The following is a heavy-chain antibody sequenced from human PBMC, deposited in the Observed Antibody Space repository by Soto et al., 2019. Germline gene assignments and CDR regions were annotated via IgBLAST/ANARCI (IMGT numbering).Heavy chain of an antibody. V-gene: IGHV2-5*02. CDR3: TRVMTTVTKE. J-gene: IGHJ4*02. Sequence: QITLKESGPTLVKPTQTLTLTCTFSGFSLSTSGVGVGWIRQPPGKALEWLALIYWDDDKRYTPSLKSRLTIPKDISKNQVVLTMTNMDPVDTAAYYCTRVMTTVTKEWGQGTLVTVSS. D-gene: IGHD4-17*01. CDR2: IYWDDDK. CDR1: GFSLSTSGVG.